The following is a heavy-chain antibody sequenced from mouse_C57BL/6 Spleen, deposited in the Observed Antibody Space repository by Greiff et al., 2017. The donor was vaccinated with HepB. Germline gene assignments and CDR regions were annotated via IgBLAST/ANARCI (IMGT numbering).Heavy chain of an antibody. CDR2: INPNNGGT. D-gene: IGHD1-2*01. Sequence: EVQLQQSGPELVKPGASVKIPCKASGYTFTDYNMDWVKQSHGKSLEWIGDINPNNGGTIYNQKFKVKATLTVDKSSSTAYMELRSLTSEDTAVYYCAREAKESLRPSYAMDYWGQGTSVTVSS. J-gene: IGHJ4*01. CDR1: GYTFTDYN. CDR3: AREAKESLRPSYAMDY. V-gene: IGHV1-18*01.